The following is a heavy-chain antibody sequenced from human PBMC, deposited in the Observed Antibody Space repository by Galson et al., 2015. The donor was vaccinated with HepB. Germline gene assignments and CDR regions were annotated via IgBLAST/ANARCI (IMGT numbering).Heavy chain of an antibody. D-gene: IGHD3-22*01. CDR1: GYTFTSYA. CDR3: ARESRDYYDSRRDY. Sequence: SVKVSCKASGYTFTSYAMNWVRQAPGQGLEWMGWINTNTGNPTYAQGFTGRFVFSLDTSVSTAYLQISSLKAEDTAVYYCARESRDYYDSRRDYWGQGTLVTVSS. CDR2: INTNTGNP. J-gene: IGHJ4*02. V-gene: IGHV7-4-1*02.